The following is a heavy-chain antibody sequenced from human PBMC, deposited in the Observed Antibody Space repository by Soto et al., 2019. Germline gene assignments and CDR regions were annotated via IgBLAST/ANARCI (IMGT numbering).Heavy chain of an antibody. J-gene: IGHJ5*02. CDR2: INHSGST. CDR3: ARGEFRECVAPGWFAP. CDR1: GGSFSGYY. Sequence: QVQLQQWGAGLLKPSETLSLTCAVYGGSFSGYYWSWIRQPPGKGLEWIGEINHSGSTNYHPSFKSRVTISVDTSKNQFSLRLSAVTAADTAVYYCARGEFRECVAPGWFAPWGQGTLVTVSS. D-gene: IGHD2-21*01. V-gene: IGHV4-34*01.